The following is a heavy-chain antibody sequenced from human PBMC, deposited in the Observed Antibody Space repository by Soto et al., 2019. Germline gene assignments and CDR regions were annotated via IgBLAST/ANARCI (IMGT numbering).Heavy chain of an antibody. CDR1: GFTFTSYA. J-gene: IGHJ5*02. CDR2: ISASGGSA. V-gene: IGHV3-23*01. Sequence: GGSLRLSCAVSGFTFTSYAMSWVRQAPGKGLEWVSIISASGGSAHYADSVKGRFTISRDNSKNTLYLQMDSLRAEDTAVYYCVKGGASYTSSWYAHWGRGILVTVSS. CDR3: VKGGASYTSSWYAH. D-gene: IGHD6-13*01.